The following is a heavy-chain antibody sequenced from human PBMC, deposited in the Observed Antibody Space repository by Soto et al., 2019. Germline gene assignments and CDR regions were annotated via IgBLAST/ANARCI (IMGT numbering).Heavy chain of an antibody. D-gene: IGHD6-19*01. CDR1: GYTFTSYD. Sequence: QVQLVQSGAEVKKPGASVKVSCKASGYTFTSYDINWVRQATGQGLEWMGWMNPNSGNTGYAQKSXGTVTKTRNTXXSXASXELSSLRSEDTAVYYCAREGGSSGWYNYYYYGMDVWGQGTTVTVSS. J-gene: IGHJ6*02. CDR3: AREGGSSGWYNYYYYGMDV. V-gene: IGHV1-8*01. CDR2: MNPNSGNT.